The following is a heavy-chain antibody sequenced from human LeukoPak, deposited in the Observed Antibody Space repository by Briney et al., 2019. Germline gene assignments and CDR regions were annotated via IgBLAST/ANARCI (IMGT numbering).Heavy chain of an antibody. CDR3: ASDYGDHTLDY. CDR2: IYYSGST. CDR1: GGSISSSSYY. V-gene: IGHV4-39*07. Sequence: PSETLSLTCTVSGGSISSSSYYWGWIRQPPGKGLEWIGSIYYSGSTYYNPSLKSRVTMSVDTSKNQFSLKLSSVTAADTAVYYCASDYGDHTLDYWGQGTLVTVSS. D-gene: IGHD4-17*01. J-gene: IGHJ4*02.